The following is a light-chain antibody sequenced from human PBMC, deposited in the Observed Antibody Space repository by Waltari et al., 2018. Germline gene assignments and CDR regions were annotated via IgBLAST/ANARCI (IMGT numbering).Light chain of an antibody. Sequence: QSALTQPASVSGSPGQSITISCTVTSSDVGAYNYVSWYQQPPGKAPKLIIYDVSNRPSGVSNRFSGSKSGNTASLTISGLQAEDEADYYCSSHTSSNTWVFGGGTNLTVL. CDR2: DVS. CDR1: SSDVGAYNY. J-gene: IGLJ3*02. CDR3: SSHTSSNTWV. V-gene: IGLV2-14*03.